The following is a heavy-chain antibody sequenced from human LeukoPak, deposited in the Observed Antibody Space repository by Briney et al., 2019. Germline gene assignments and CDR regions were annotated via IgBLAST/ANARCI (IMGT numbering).Heavy chain of an antibody. CDR2: INWNGGST. J-gene: IGHJ4*02. Sequence: GGSLRLSCAASGFTFDDYGMSWVRQAPGEGLEWVSGINWNGGSTGYADSVKGRFTISRDNAKNSLYLQMNSLRAEDTALYYCASSYYDSSGYYPINDYWGQGTLVTVSS. V-gene: IGHV3-20*04. CDR3: ASSYYDSSGYYPINDY. D-gene: IGHD3-22*01. CDR1: GFTFDDYG.